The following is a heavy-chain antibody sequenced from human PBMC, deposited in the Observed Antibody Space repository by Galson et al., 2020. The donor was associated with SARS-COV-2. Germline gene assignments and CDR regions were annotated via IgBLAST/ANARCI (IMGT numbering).Heavy chain of an antibody. CDR1: GFTFSSYG. V-gene: IGHV3-30*18. D-gene: IGHD2-2*01. CDR3: AKEDYCSSTSCFDY. Sequence: LKISCAASGFTFSSYGMHWVRQAPGKGLEWVAVISYDGSNKYYADSVKGRFTISRDNSKNTLYLQMNSLRAEDTAVYYCAKEDYCSSTSCFDYWGQGTLVTVSS. CDR2: ISYDGSNK. J-gene: IGHJ4*02.